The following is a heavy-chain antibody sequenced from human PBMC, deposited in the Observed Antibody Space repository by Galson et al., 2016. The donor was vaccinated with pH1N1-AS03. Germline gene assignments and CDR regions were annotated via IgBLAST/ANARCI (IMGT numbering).Heavy chain of an antibody. Sequence: PALVKPTQTLTLTCTFSGFSLTTDKMCVTWIRQPPGKALEWLARIDWDDDEYYSRSLRTRLTISKDTSKNQVVLTMTNMDPADTGPYVGARSPGDYFYSPVMDVWGQGTTVTGS. CDR2: IDWDDDE. CDR3: ARSPGDYFYSPVMDV. J-gene: IGHJ6*01. CDR1: GFSLTTDKMC. V-gene: IGHV2-70*11. D-gene: IGHD2-21*02.